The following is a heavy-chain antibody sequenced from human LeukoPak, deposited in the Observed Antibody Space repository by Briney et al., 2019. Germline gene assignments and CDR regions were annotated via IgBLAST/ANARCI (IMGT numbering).Heavy chain of an antibody. Sequence: KTSETLSLTCTVSGGSISSYYWSWIRQPPGKGLEWIGYIYYSGSTNYNPSLKSRVTISVDTSKSQFSLKLSSVTAADTAVYYCARDKGGRTGFDPWGQGTLVTVSS. J-gene: IGHJ5*02. D-gene: IGHD1-14*01. CDR2: IYYSGST. CDR1: GGSISSYY. V-gene: IGHV4-59*01. CDR3: ARDKGGRTGFDP.